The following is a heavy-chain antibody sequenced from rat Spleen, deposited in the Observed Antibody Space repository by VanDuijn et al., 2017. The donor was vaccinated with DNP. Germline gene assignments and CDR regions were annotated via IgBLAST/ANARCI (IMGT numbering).Heavy chain of an antibody. CDR2: ISYDGSST. CDR3: ARGSSSIYWYFDF. Sequence: EVQLVESGGGLVQPGRSLSLSCEASGFTFGDYNIAWVRQAPKKGLEWVASISYDGSSTYYRDSVKGRFTISRDNAKSSLYLQMNSLKSEDTATYYCARGSSSIYWYFDFWGPGTMVTVSS. CDR1: GFTFGDYN. J-gene: IGHJ1*01. D-gene: IGHD1-2*01. V-gene: IGHV5-7*01.